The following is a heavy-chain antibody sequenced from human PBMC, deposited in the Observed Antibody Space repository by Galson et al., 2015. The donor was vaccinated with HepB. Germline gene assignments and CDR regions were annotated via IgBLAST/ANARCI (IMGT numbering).Heavy chain of an antibody. Sequence: SVKVSCKVSGYTLTELSMHWVRQAPGKGLEWMGGFDPEDGETIYAQKFQGRVTMTEDTSTDTAYMELSSLRSEDTAVYYCATNIVVVTDSLLGIDYWGQGTLVTVSS. V-gene: IGHV1-24*01. CDR2: FDPEDGET. D-gene: IGHD2-21*02. CDR3: ATNIVVVTDSLLGIDY. CDR1: GYTLTELS. J-gene: IGHJ4*02.